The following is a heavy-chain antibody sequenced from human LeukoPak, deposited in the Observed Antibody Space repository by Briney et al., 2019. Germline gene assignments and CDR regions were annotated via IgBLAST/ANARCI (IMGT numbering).Heavy chain of an antibody. V-gene: IGHV4-59*01. D-gene: IGHD5-18*01. J-gene: IGHJ5*02. CDR3: ARGGYSYGYDWFDP. CDR1: GGSISSYY. CDR2: IYYSGST. Sequence: SETLSLTCTVSGGSISSYYWSWIRQPPGKGLEWIGYIYYSGSTNYNPSLKSRVTISVDTSKNQFSLKLSSVTAADTAVYYCARGGYSYGYDWFDPWGQGTPVTVSS.